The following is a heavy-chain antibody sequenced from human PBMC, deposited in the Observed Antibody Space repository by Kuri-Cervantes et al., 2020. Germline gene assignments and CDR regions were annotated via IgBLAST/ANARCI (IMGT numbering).Heavy chain of an antibody. Sequence: LSLTCAASGFTFSDYYMSWIRPAPGKGLEWVSYISSSGSTIYYADSVKGLFTISRDTAKNSLYLQITSLRAEDTAVYYGARLHERYSSGWFRPFDYWGQGTLVTVSS. D-gene: IGHD6-19*01. J-gene: IGHJ4*02. CDR3: ARLHERYSSGWFRPFDY. CDR1: GFTFSDYY. V-gene: IGHV3-11*04. CDR2: ISSSGSTI.